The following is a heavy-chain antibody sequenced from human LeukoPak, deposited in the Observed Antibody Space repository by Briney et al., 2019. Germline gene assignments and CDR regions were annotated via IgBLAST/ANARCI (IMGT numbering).Heavy chain of an antibody. V-gene: IGHV3-23*01. Sequence: GGSLRLSCAASGFTFSSYAMSWVRQAPGKGLEWVSGISGRGGSTYYADSVKGRFTISRDNSKNSLYLQMNSLRAEDTAVYYCAREQSSSGYYPLDYWGQGTLVTVSS. D-gene: IGHD3-22*01. CDR1: GFTFSSYA. CDR3: AREQSSSGYYPLDY. CDR2: ISGRGGST. J-gene: IGHJ4*02.